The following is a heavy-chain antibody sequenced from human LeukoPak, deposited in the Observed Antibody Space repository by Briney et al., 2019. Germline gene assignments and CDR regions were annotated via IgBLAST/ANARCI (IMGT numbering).Heavy chain of an antibody. D-gene: IGHD1-26*01. Sequence: GGSLRLSCAASGFNFSNYWMSWVRQAPGKGLEWVANIKQDGGEIYYVDSVKGRFTISRDNAKNSVYLHMNSLRAEDTAVYYCARDKVVGPTKFDSWGQGTLVTVSS. CDR3: ARDKVVGPTKFDS. CDR1: GFNFSNYW. CDR2: IKQDGGEI. J-gene: IGHJ5*01. V-gene: IGHV3-7*01.